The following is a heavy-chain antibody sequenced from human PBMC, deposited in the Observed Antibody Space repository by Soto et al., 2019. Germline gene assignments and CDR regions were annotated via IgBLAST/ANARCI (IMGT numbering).Heavy chain of an antibody. CDR2: IYSGGST. D-gene: IGHD4-17*01. V-gene: IGHV3-53*04. J-gene: IGHJ5*02. Sequence: GGALRVSCAASGFTVSSNYMSWVRQAPGKGLEWVSVIYSGGSTYYADSVKGRFTISRHNSKNTLYLQMNSLRAEDTAVYYCARGALRTDYFFALSGQGPLVTVSS. CDR3: ARGALRTDYFFAL. CDR1: GFTVSSNY.